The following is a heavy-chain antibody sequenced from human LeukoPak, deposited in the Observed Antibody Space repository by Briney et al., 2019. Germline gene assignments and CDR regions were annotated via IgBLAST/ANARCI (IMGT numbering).Heavy chain of an antibody. CDR1: GFTFSSYW. D-gene: IGHD1/OR15-1a*01. Sequence: GGSLRLSCAASGFTFSSYWMHWVRHAPGKGLVWVSRIRTDGTITTYADSVKGRFSISRDNAKNTLYLQVNSLRVEDTAVYYCAREGTGSYMDVWGKGTTVTVSS. CDR2: IRTDGTIT. J-gene: IGHJ6*03. V-gene: IGHV3-74*03. CDR3: AREGTGSYMDV.